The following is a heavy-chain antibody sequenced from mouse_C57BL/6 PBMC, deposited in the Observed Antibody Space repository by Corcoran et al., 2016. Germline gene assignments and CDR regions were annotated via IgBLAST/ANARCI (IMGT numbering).Heavy chain of an antibody. D-gene: IGHD2-4*01. Sequence: QVQLQQSGAELARPGASVKLSCKASGYTFTSYGISWVKQRTGQGLEWIGEIYPRSGNTYYNEKFKDKATLTADKSSSTAYMELRSLTSEDSAVYFCETLYYDYPHFDYWGQGTTLTVSS. J-gene: IGHJ2*01. CDR3: ETLYYDYPHFDY. CDR1: GYTFTSYG. V-gene: IGHV1-81*01. CDR2: IYPRSGNT.